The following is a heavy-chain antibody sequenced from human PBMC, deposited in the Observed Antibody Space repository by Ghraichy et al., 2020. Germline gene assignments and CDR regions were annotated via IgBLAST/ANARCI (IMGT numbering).Heavy chain of an antibody. Sequence: ASVKVSCKASGYTFTDAYMHWVRQAPGQGLEWMGWIIPNSGGTKYAQKFQGRVTMTRDTSISTVYMELSSLRSDDTAVYYCARRFGDCGGDCYGYFGYWGQGTVVTVSS. J-gene: IGHJ4*02. V-gene: IGHV1-2*02. CDR2: IIPNSGGT. D-gene: IGHD2-21*02. CDR1: GYTFTDAY. CDR3: ARRFGDCGGDCYGYFGY.